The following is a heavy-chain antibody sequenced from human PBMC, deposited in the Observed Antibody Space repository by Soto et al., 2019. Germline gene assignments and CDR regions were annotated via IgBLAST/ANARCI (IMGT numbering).Heavy chain of an antibody. CDR1: GFTFSGYW. Sequence: EVQLVESGGGLVQPGGSLRLSCAASGFTFSGYWMKWVRRAPGKGLEWVATIKEDGSEKYYVDSVKGRFTISRDSAKNSVHLQMNSLRVEDTAVYYCASTRGYWGQGTLVTVSS. V-gene: IGHV3-7*05. CDR3: ASTRGY. CDR2: IKEDGSEK. J-gene: IGHJ4*02. D-gene: IGHD3-3*01.